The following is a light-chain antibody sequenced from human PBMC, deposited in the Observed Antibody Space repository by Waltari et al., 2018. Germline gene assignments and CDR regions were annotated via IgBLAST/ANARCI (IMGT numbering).Light chain of an antibody. Sequence: QSALTQPASVSGSPGQSIPIPSPGTSSDVGSYDLSPWYRHHPGKAPKLMIYGATPRPSGFSDRFSGSKSGNTASLTISGLQAEDEADYYCCSYVGDVTWVFGGGTKLTVL. V-gene: IGLV2-23*01. CDR3: CSYVGDVTWV. J-gene: IGLJ3*02. CDR1: SSDVGSYDL. CDR2: GAT.